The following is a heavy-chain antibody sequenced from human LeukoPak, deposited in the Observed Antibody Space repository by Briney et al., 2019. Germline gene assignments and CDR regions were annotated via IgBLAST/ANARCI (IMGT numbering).Heavy chain of an antibody. D-gene: IGHD5-24*01. V-gene: IGHV4-59*01. CDR3: ARGVRDGYNYYYYYYMDV. CDR1: GGSISSYY. J-gene: IGHJ6*03. Sequence: SETLSLTCTVSGGSISSYYWSWIRQPPGKGLEWIGYIYYSGSTNYNPSLKSRVTISVDTSKNQFSLKLSSVTAADTAAYYCARGVRDGYNYYYYYYMDVWGKGTTVTVSS. CDR2: IYYSGST.